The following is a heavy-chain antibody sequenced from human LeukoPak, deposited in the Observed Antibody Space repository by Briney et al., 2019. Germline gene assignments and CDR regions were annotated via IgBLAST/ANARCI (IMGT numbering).Heavy chain of an antibody. CDR1: GYTFTTYG. Sequence: SVKVSXKASGYTFTTYGISWVRQAPGQGLEWMGWISAYNGNTNYAQKLQGRVTMTTDTSTSTAYMELRSLRFDDTAVYYCARDGTIFGRGGWFDPWGQGTLVTVSS. CDR2: ISAYNGNT. V-gene: IGHV1-18*01. CDR3: ARDGTIFGRGGWFDP. D-gene: IGHD3-3*01. J-gene: IGHJ5*02.